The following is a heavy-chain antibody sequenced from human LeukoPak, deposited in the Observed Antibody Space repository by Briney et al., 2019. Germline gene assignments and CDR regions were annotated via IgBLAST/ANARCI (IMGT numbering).Heavy chain of an antibody. Sequence: GGSLRLSCAASGFTFSTYWMSWVGQAPGKGLEWVASIKQDGSEKSYVDSLKGRFTISRDNAKNSLYLEMNSLRAEDTAVYYCARRASRAFDYWGQGTLVTVSS. CDR3: ARRASRAFDY. V-gene: IGHV3-7*01. CDR2: IKQDGSEK. CDR1: GFTFSTYW. D-gene: IGHD5-12*01. J-gene: IGHJ4*02.